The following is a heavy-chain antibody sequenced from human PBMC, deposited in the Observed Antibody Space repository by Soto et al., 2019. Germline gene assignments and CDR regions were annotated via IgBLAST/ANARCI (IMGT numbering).Heavy chain of an antibody. D-gene: IGHD3-22*01. CDR3: ARGVDSITMIVVVMDWFDP. CDR1: GYSISSGYY. V-gene: IGHV4-38-2*01. CDR2: IYHSGST. Sequence: SETLSLTCAVSGYSISSGYYWGWIRQPPGTGLEWIGSIYHSGSTYYNPSLKSRVTISVDTSKNQFSLKLSSVTAADTAVYYWARGVDSITMIVVVMDWFDPWGQGTLVTVSS. J-gene: IGHJ5*02.